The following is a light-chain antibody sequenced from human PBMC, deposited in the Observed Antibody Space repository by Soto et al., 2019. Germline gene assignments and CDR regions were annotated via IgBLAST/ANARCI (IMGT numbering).Light chain of an antibody. V-gene: IGKV1-5*01. CDR1: QSISSW. Sequence: DIPMTQSPSTLSASVGDRVTITCRGSQSISSWLAWYQEKPGKAPKLLIYDASSLESGVPSRFSGSGSGTEFTLTISSLQPDDFATYYCQQYNSYVTFGGGTKVEIK. CDR3: QQYNSYVT. J-gene: IGKJ4*01. CDR2: DAS.